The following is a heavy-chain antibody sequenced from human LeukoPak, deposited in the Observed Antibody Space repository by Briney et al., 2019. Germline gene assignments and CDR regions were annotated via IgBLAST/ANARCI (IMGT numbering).Heavy chain of an antibody. CDR1: GGSISSGGYY. D-gene: IGHD3-22*01. J-gene: IGHJ4*02. V-gene: IGHV4-61*08. Sequence: SETLSLTCTVSGGSISSGGYYWSWIRRHPGKGLEWIGYIYYSGSTNYNPSLKSRVTISVDTSKNQFSLKLSSVTAADTAVYYCARSGYYYDSSGYYVWGQGTLVTVSS. CDR2: IYYSGST. CDR3: ARSGYYYDSSGYYV.